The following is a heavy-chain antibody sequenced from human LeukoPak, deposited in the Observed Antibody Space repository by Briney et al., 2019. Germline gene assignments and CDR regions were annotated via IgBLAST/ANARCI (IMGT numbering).Heavy chain of an antibody. CDR2: TYYRFKWYN. D-gene: IGHD2-2*01. V-gene: IGHV6-1*01. CDR3: ARDMAAAIWDDYYYGMDV. CDR1: GDSVSSNSAA. Sequence: TLSLTCAVSGDSVSSNSAAWNWIRQSPSRGLEWLGRTYYRFKWYNDYAVSVKSRITINPDTSKNQFSLQLNSVTPEDTAVYYCARDMAAAIWDDYYYGMDVWGQGTTVTVSS. J-gene: IGHJ6*02.